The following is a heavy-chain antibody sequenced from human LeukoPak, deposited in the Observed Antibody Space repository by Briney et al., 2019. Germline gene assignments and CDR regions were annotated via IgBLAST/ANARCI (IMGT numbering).Heavy chain of an antibody. D-gene: IGHD1-26*01. Sequence: VASVKVSCKASGYTFTSYYMHWVRQAPGQGLEWMGLINPTGGSTGYAQKFQGRVTMTRDMSTSTDYMELSSLRSEDTAIYYCARDNSVGDNAWWFDPWGQGTLVIVSS. J-gene: IGHJ5*02. CDR1: GYTFTSYY. CDR2: INPTGGST. CDR3: ARDNSVGDNAWWFDP. V-gene: IGHV1-46*01.